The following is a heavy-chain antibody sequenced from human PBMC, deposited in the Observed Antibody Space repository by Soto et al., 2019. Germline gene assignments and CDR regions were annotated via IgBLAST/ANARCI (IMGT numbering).Heavy chain of an antibody. Sequence: PGGSMRLSCAASGSTFADYTMHWVRQAPGKGLEWVSLISCDGGSTYYADSVKGRFTISRHNSKNSLYLQMNSLRTEDTALYYCAKEAPTKDILTGPLDYWGQGTLVTVSS. CDR2: ISCDGGST. J-gene: IGHJ4*02. CDR3: AKEAPTKDILTGPLDY. CDR1: GSTFADYT. D-gene: IGHD3-9*01. V-gene: IGHV3-43*01.